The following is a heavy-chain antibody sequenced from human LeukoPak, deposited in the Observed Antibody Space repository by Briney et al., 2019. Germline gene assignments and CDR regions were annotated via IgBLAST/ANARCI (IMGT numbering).Heavy chain of an antibody. J-gene: IGHJ4*02. CDR1: GYTFTGYY. CDR2: INPNSGGT. Sequence: GASVKVSCKASGYTFTGYYMHWVRQAPGQGLEWMGWINPNSGGTNYAQKFQGRVTMTRDTSISTAYMELSRLRSEDTAVYYCATVPALTIAATGVKGMGEYFDYWGQGILVTVSS. D-gene: IGHD6-13*01. V-gene: IGHV1-2*02. CDR3: ATVPALTIAATGVKGMGEYFDY.